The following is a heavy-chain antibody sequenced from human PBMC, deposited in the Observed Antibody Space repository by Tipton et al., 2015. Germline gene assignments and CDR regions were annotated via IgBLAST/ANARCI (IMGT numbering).Heavy chain of an antibody. V-gene: IGHV3-9*01. D-gene: IGHD3-22*01. CDR1: GFSFDDYA. CDR2: ISWNSGDI. Sequence: SLRLSCAASGFSFDDYAMHWVRQPPGKGLEWVSGISWNSGDIVYADSVQGRFTISRDSSKNTVYLQMNNLRAEDTAVYYCATDSSGYYHWGQGTLVTVSS. J-gene: IGHJ5*02. CDR3: ATDSSGYYH.